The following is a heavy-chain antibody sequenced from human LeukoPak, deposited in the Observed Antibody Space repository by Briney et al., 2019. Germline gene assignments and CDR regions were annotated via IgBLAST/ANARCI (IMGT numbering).Heavy chain of an antibody. V-gene: IGHV1-2*02. J-gene: IGHJ3*02. Sequence: ASVKVSCKASGFTFSNSAVHWVRQAPGQGLEWMGWINPNSGGTNYAQKFQGRVAMTRDTFISTAYMELSRLRSDDTAVYYCASSGQWLIAFDIWGQGTMVTVSS. CDR3: ASSGQWLIAFDI. CDR1: GFTFSNSA. CDR2: INPNSGGT. D-gene: IGHD6-19*01.